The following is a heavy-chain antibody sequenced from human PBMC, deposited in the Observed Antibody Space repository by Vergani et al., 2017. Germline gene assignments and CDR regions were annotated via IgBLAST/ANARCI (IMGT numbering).Heavy chain of an antibody. CDR2: IWYVGSKE. D-gene: IGHD3-3*01. V-gene: IGHV3-30*02. J-gene: IGHJ4*02. CDR1: GFTLSSHA. CDR3: AKTQRLLEWADF. Sequence: QVQLEESGGGVVQPGRSLRLSCAGSGFTLSSHAMHWVRQAPGKGLEWVAFIWYVGSKEYYADSVKGRFTISRDNSKNTLYLQMNSLRAEDTAVYYCAKTQRLLEWADFWGQGTLVTVSS.